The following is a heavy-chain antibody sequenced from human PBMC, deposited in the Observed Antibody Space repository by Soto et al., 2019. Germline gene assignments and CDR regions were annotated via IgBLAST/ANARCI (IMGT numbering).Heavy chain of an antibody. J-gene: IGHJ4*02. D-gene: IGHD4-17*01. CDR1: GYTFTNLS. CDR2: FDPETGER. CDR3: ATVPYGDYAPDY. V-gene: IGHV1-24*01. Sequence: ASVKVSCKVSGYTFTNLSMHWVRQAPGKGLEWMGGFDPETGERIYTQKFQGRVTMTEDTSTETAYMELSSLTSEDTAGYYCATVPYGDYAPDYWGQGTLVTVSS.